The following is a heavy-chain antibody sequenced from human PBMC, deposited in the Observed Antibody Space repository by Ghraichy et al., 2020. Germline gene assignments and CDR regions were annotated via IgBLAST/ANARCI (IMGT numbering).Heavy chain of an antibody. V-gene: IGHV4-4*02. Sequence: SETLSLTCTVSGGSISNSNWWSWVRQPPGKGLEWIGDIYHTGSTDFNPSLKSRVTISVDKSKNYFSLKVTSVTAADTAVYYCAGDMRYYGSGTYLLHGMNVWGQGTTVTVSS. CDR3: AGDMRYYGSGTYLLHGMNV. D-gene: IGHD3-10*01. CDR1: GGSISNSNW. CDR2: IYHTGST. J-gene: IGHJ6*02.